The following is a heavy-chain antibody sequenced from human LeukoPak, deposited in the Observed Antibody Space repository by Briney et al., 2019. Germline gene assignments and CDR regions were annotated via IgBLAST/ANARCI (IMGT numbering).Heavy chain of an antibody. CDR2: IDWDDDK. CDR1: GFSLSTSGMC. D-gene: IGHD1-26*01. CDR3: ARTSGSRYYFDY. J-gene: IGHJ4*02. V-gene: IGHV2-70*11. Sequence: SGPALVKPTQTLTLTCTFSGFSLSTSGMCVSWIRQPPGKALEWLARIDWDDDKYYSTSLKTRLTISKATSKNQVVLTMTNMDPEDKATYYCARTSGSRYYFDYWGQGTLVTVSS.